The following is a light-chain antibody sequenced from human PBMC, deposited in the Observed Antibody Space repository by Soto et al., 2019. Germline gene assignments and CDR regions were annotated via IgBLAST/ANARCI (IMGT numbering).Light chain of an antibody. CDR2: AAS. J-gene: IGKJ1*01. CDR3: QQSYSTPWT. Sequence: DIQMTQSPSSLSASVGDRVTITCRASQSISNYLNWYQQKPGKAPKLLIYAASSLQSGVPSRFSGSGSGTDFTLTISSLHPEDFATYYCQQSYSTPWTFGQGTKVDIK. V-gene: IGKV1-39*01. CDR1: QSISNY.